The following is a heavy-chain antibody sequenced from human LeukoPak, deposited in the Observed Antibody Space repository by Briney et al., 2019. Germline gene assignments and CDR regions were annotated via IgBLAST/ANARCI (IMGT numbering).Heavy chain of an antibody. V-gene: IGHV5-10-1*01. J-gene: IGHJ6*04. CDR1: GYSFTSYW. Sequence: GESLKISCKGSGYSFTSYWISWVRQMPGKGLEWVGRIDPSDSYTNYNPSFQGHVTITADKSISTAYPQGSSLKASDTAMYYCAVAATNYYCLDVWGKGTTVTVSS. CDR3: AVAATNYYCLDV. CDR2: IDPSDSYT. D-gene: IGHD2-15*01.